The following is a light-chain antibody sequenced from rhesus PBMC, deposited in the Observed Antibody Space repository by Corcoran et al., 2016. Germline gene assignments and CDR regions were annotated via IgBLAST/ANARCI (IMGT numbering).Light chain of an antibody. CDR1: QSVSSN. CDR3: QQFNNWPLT. V-gene: IGKV3-42*03. Sequence: EIVMTQSPATLSLSPGERATLSCRASQSVSSNLAWYQQKPGQAPCLRIYGTSNRASGIPDRFSGRGSGTDFTLTISSLDPEDFAVYYGQQFNNWPLTVGGGTKVEIK. CDR2: GTS. J-gene: IGKJ4*01.